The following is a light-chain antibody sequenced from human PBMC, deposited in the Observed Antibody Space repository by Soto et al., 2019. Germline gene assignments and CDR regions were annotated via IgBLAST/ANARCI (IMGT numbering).Light chain of an antibody. CDR2: GAS. CDR1: QSVSSSY. V-gene: IGKV3-20*01. CDR3: QQYDSSPVT. J-gene: IGKJ4*01. Sequence: EIVLTQSPGTLSLSPGERATLSCRASQSVSSSYLAWYQRKPGQAPRLLIYGASSRATGIPDRFSGSGSGTDFTVTISRLAPEDFAVYYCQQYDSSPVTFGGGTKVEIK.